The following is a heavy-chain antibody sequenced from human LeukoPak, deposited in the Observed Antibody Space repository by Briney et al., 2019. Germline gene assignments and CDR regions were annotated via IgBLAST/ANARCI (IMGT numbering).Heavy chain of an antibody. Sequence: GGSLRLSCAASGITFSGAWMHWVRQAPGKGLVWVSRINDDGSFRRYADSVKGRFTISRDNAKNTLILQMDSLRAEDTAVYYCARVSGPGMNEYYHLWGQGTLVTVSS. CDR1: GITFSGAW. D-gene: IGHD3-10*01. V-gene: IGHV3-74*01. J-gene: IGHJ1*01. CDR2: INDDGSFR. CDR3: ARVSGPGMNEYYHL.